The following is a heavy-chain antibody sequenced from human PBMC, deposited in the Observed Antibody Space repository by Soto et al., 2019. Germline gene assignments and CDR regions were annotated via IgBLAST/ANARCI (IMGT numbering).Heavy chain of an antibody. J-gene: IGHJ4*02. V-gene: IGHV4-34*01. CDR2: INHSGST. D-gene: IGHD3-10*01. CDR1: GGSFSGYY. CDR3: ARGLHEARRSYYYGSGRPGEGYYFDY. Sequence: SETLSLTCAVYGGSFSGYYWSWIRQPPGKGLEWIGEINHSGSTNYNPSLKSRVTISVDTSKNQFSLKLSSVTAADTAVYYCARGLHEARRSYYYGSGRPGEGYYFDYWGQGTLVTVSS.